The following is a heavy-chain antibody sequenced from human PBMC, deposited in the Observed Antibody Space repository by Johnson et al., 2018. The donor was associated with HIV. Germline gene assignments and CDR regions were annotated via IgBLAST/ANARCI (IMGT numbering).Heavy chain of an antibody. CDR2: ISYDGSNK. CDR3: ARARMTTVTRGAFDI. Sequence: QVQLVESGGGVVQPGRSLRLSCAASGFTFSSYAMHWVRQAPGKGLEWVAVISYDGSNKYYADSVKGRFTISRDNSKNTLYLQMNSLRAEDTAVYYCARARMTTVTRGAFDIWGQGTMVTVSS. CDR1: GFTFSSYA. J-gene: IGHJ3*02. V-gene: IGHV3-30-3*01. D-gene: IGHD4-17*01.